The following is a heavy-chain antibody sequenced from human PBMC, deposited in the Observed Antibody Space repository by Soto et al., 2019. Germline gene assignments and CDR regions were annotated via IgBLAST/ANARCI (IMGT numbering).Heavy chain of an antibody. J-gene: IGHJ4*02. CDR2: ITGDGADT. CDR1: GFTFISYA. Sequence: GGSLRLSCVDSGFTFISYAMSWVRQAPGKGLEWVSAITGDGADTFHADSVRGRLTISRDNSRNTLYLQMDSLRAEDTALYYCAKGSATSRPYYFDYWGQGTLVTVSS. V-gene: IGHV3-23*01. CDR3: AKGSATSRPYYFDY.